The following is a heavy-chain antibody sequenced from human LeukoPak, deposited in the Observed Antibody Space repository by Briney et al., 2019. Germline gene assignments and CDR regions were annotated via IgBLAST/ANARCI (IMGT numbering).Heavy chain of an antibody. CDR1: GFSLSSYA. D-gene: IGHD6-19*01. V-gene: IGHV3-9*01. J-gene: IGHJ4*02. CDR3: AKDLYSSGWYAAFDY. Sequence: GGSLRLSCEASGFSLSSYAFHWVRQAPGKGLEWVSGISWNSGSIGYADSVKGRFTISRDNAKNSLYLQMNSLRAEDTALYYCAKDLYSSGWYAAFDYWGQGTLVTVSS. CDR2: ISWNSGSI.